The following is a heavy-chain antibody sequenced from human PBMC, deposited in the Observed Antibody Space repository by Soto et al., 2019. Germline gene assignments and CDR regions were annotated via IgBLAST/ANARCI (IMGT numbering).Heavy chain of an antibody. CDR2: INHSGST. V-gene: IGHV4-34*01. CDR3: ARDAYYSDSGAYHRIFDH. J-gene: IGHJ4*02. D-gene: IGHD3-22*01. Sequence: PSETLSLTCAVYGGSFSGYYWTWIRQPPGTGLEWIGEINHSGSTNYNPSLKSRVTISVDTSKNQFSLKLTSVTAADTAVYYCARDAYYSDSGAYHRIFDHWGQGALVTVS. CDR1: GGSFSGYY.